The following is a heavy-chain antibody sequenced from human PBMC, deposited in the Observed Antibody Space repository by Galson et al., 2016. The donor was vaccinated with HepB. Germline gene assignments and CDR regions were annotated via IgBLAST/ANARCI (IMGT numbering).Heavy chain of an antibody. CDR2: IKSKTDGGKT. Sequence: SLRLSCAASGFTFSNAWMTWVRQAPGKGLEWVGHIKSKTDGGKTEHAAPVKGRFTISRDDSKNTLYLEMNSLKIEDTAVYYCIPTVSFWSGPYGIQVWDQGTTVTVSS. V-gene: IGHV3-15*01. D-gene: IGHD3-3*01. CDR3: IPTVSFWSGPYGIQV. CDR1: GFTFSNAW. J-gene: IGHJ6*02.